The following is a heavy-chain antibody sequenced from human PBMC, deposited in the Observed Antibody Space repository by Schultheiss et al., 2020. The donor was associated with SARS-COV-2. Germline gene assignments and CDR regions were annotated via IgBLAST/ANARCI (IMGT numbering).Heavy chain of an antibody. V-gene: IGHV3-74*01. CDR1: GFTFNTYW. D-gene: IGHD4-17*01. Sequence: GGSLRLSCAASGFTFNTYWMHWFRQVPGKGLAWVSIINGAESTTKYADSVRGRFTISRDNAKNTLYLQMNSLRAEDTAVYYCAKDAEVGGYGDFCYFDYWGQGTLVTVSS. CDR2: INGAESTT. CDR3: AKDAEVGGYGDFCYFDY. J-gene: IGHJ4*02.